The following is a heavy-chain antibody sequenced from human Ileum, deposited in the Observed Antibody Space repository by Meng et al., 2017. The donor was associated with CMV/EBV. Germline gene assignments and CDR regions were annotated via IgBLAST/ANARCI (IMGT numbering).Heavy chain of an antibody. CDR1: GYTFTGYY. V-gene: IGHV1-8*03. Sequence: ASVKVSCKASGYTFTGYYMHWVRQATGQGLEWMGWMNPNSGNTGYAQKFQGRVTITRNTSISTAYMELSSLRSEDTAVYYCARWVDCSSTSCPYYYYGMDVWGQGTTVTVSS. J-gene: IGHJ6*02. D-gene: IGHD2-2*01. CDR2: MNPNSGNT. CDR3: ARWVDCSSTSCPYYYYGMDV.